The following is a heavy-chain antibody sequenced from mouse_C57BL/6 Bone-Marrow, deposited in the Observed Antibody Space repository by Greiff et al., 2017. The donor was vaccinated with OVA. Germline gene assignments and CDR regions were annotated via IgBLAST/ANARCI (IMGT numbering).Heavy chain of an antibody. CDR1: GYTFTDYY. CDR3: ARRTYWYFDV. Sequence: EVKLQQSGPVLVKPGASVKMSCKASGYTFTDYYMNWVKQSHGKSLEWIGVINPYNGGTSYNQKFKGKATLTVDKSSSTAYMELNSLTSEDSAVYYCARRTYWYFDVWGTGTTVTVSS. J-gene: IGHJ1*03. CDR2: INPYNGGT. V-gene: IGHV1-19*01.